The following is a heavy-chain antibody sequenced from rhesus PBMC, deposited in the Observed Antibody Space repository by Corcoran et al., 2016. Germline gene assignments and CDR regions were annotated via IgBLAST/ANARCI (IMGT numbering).Heavy chain of an antibody. V-gene: IGHV4-76*01. CDR1: GGSISSGYD. J-gene: IGHJ3*01. D-gene: IGHD2-21*01. Sequence: QVQLQESGPGVVKPSETLSLTCAVSGGSISSGYDWSWIRQPPGKGLEWIGYNYGISGSTNYNPSLKNRVTISKDASQNQFSLKLSSVTAADTAVYYCARDSGCTGSGCHDAFDFWGQGLRVTVSS. CDR2: NYGISGST. CDR3: ARDSGCTGSGCHDAFDF.